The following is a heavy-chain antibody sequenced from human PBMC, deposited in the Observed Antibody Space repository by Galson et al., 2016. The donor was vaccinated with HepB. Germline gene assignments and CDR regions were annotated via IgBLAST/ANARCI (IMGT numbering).Heavy chain of an antibody. J-gene: IGHJ4*02. V-gene: IGHV3-33*08. CDR1: GFTFSSYN. CDR2: IWYDGSNQ. Sequence: SLRLSCAASGFTFSSYNMNWVRQAPGKGLEWVAIIWYDGSNQYYADSVKGRFTISRDDSKNTLYLQMNSLRDEDTAVYYCARDQFSQAWVDYWGQGTLVTVSS. CDR3: ARDQFSQAWVDY.